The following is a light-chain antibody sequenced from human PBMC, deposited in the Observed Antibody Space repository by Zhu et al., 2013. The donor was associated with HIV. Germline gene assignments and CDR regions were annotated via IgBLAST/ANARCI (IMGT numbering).Light chain of an antibody. V-gene: IGKV1-9*01. Sequence: DIQLTQSPSLLSASVGDRVTITCRASQDIDRYLAWYQQTPGKPPKLLVYAASTTQSGVPSRFGGRGSGTEFTLTITSLQPDDFATYYCQQYTSYSSYTFGQGTNLEIK. CDR1: QDIDRY. CDR2: AAS. CDR3: QQYTSYSSYT. J-gene: IGKJ2*01.